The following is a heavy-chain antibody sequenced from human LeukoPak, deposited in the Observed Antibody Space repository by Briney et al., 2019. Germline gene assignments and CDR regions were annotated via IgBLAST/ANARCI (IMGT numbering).Heavy chain of an antibody. V-gene: IGHV1-2*02. CDR2: INPNSGGT. D-gene: IGHD2-15*01. J-gene: IGHJ3*02. Sequence: ASVKVSCTASGHTFTGYYMHWVRQAPGQGLEWMGRINPNSGGTNYAQKFQGRVTMTRDTSIGTAYMELSRLRSDDTAIYYCATSMWVALAFDMWGQGTMVTVSS. CDR1: GHTFTGYY. CDR3: ATSMWVALAFDM.